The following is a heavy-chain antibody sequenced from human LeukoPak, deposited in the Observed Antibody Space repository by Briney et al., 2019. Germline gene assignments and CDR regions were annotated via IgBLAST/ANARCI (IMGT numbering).Heavy chain of an antibody. V-gene: IGHV3-30*03. D-gene: IGHD2-2*01. Sequence: PGRSLSLSCAVSGFTFSSYGMHWVRQAPGKGLEWVAVISYDGSNKYYAAPVKGRFTISRDISKNTLYLQMNSLRAEDTAVYYCVSLAEYQLLSGYFDYWGQGTLVTVSS. CDR2: ISYDGSNK. CDR1: GFTFSSYG. J-gene: IGHJ4*02. CDR3: VSLAEYQLLSGYFDY.